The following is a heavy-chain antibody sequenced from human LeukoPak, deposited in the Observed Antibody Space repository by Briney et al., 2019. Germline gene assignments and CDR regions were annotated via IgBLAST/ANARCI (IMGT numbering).Heavy chain of an antibody. V-gene: IGHV4-39*07. CDR2: IYYTGST. CDR1: GGSISTNNYF. D-gene: IGHD2-15*01. CDR3: ARVDSYYYMDV. J-gene: IGHJ6*03. Sequence: SETLSLTCTVSGGSISTNNYFWGWIRQPPGKGLEWIGSIYYTGSTYYNPSLKSRVIISVDMSKTQFSLKVSSVTAADTAVYYCARVDSYYYMDVWGKGTTVTVSS.